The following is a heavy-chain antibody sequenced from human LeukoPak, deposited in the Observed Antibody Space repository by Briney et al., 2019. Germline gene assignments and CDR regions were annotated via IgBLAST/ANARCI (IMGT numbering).Heavy chain of an antibody. CDR3: ARGEQGYCSSTSCYEAFDP. Sequence: ASVKVSCKASGYTFTSYAMHWVRQAPGQRLEWMGWINAGNGNTKYSQEFQGRVAITRDTSASTAYMELRSLRSEDMAVYYCARGEQGYCSSTSCYEAFDPWGQGTLVTVSS. CDR2: INAGNGNT. J-gene: IGHJ5*02. CDR1: GYTFTSYA. V-gene: IGHV1-3*03. D-gene: IGHD2-2*01.